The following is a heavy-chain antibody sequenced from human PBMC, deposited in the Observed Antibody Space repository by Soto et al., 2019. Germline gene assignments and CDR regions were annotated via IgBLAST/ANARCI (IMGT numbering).Heavy chain of an antibody. Sequence: GGSLRLSCAASGFTFSDYYMSWIRQAPGKGLEWVSDISSSGSTIYYADSVKGRFTISRDNAKNSLYLQMNSLRAEDTAVYYRARVNGHYYYGMDVWGQGTTVTVSS. D-gene: IGHD1-1*01. CDR2: ISSSGSTI. V-gene: IGHV3-11*01. CDR1: GFTFSDYY. CDR3: ARVNGHYYYGMDV. J-gene: IGHJ6*02.